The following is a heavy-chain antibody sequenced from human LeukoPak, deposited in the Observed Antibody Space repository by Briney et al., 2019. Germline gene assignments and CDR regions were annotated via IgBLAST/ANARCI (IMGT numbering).Heavy chain of an antibody. CDR3: ARPSGTHPYFDY. V-gene: IGHV5-51*01. Sequence: GEALKISCKGSGYSFTSYWIGWVRQMPGKGLEWMGIIYPGASNTRYRPSFQGPAPISADKSISTAYLQWSSLKASDTAMYYCARPSGTHPYFDYWGQGTLVTVSS. J-gene: IGHJ4*02. D-gene: IGHD1-26*01. CDR2: IYPGASNT. CDR1: GYSFTSYW.